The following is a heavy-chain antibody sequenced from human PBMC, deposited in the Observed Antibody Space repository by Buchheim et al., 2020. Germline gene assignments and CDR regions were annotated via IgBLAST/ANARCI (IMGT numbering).Heavy chain of an antibody. V-gene: IGHV3-7*04. Sequence: EVQLVESGGGLVQPGGSLRLSCAASGFTFSSYWMSWVRQAPGKGLEWVAYINQDGSEKYYVDSVKGRFTISRDNAKNSLYLQMSSLRVEDTAVYYCATDPHYPSGSYWGRGTL. CDR3: ATDPHYPSGSY. CDR1: GFTFSSYW. CDR2: INQDGSEK. J-gene: IGHJ1*01. D-gene: IGHD3-10*01.